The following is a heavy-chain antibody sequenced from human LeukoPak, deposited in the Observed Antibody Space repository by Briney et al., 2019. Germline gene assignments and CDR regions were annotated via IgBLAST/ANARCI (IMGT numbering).Heavy chain of an antibody. Sequence: SETLSLTCTVSGGSLSSDGYYWSWIRQHPGKGLEWIAYIYSSGSTYYNPSLKSRVTISVDTSKKQFSLRLSSVTAADTAVYYCARVSGWYLAFDIWGQGTMVTVSS. CDR1: GGSLSSDGYY. D-gene: IGHD6-19*01. J-gene: IGHJ3*02. V-gene: IGHV4-31*03. CDR3: ARVSGWYLAFDI. CDR2: IYSSGST.